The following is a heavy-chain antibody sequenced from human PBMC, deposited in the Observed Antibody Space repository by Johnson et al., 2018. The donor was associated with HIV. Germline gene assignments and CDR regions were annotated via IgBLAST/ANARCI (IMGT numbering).Heavy chain of an antibody. Sequence: QVQLVESGGGLVQPGGSLRLSCAASGFTFSDYYMSWIRQAPGQGLEWVAVISYDGSNKYYADSVKGRFTISRDNSKNTLYLQMNSLRAEDTAVYYCARVMGATQVMGAFDIWGQGTMVTVSS. V-gene: IGHV3-30*03. CDR2: ISYDGSNK. CDR3: ARVMGATQVMGAFDI. J-gene: IGHJ3*02. CDR1: GFTFSDYY. D-gene: IGHD1-26*01.